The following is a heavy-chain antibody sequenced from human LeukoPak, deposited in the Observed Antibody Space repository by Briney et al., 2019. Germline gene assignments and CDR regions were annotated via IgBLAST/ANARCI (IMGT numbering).Heavy chain of an antibody. CDR3: ARAQQWLVSDVYYYYYMDV. J-gene: IGHJ6*03. V-gene: IGHV4-59*01. Sequence: SETLSLTCTVAGGSISSYYWSWIRQPPGKGLEWIGNIYSSGSTNYNPSLKSRVTISVDTSKNQFSLKLSSVTAADTAVYYCARAQQWLVSDVYYYYYMDVWGKGTTVTVSS. CDR1: GGSISSYY. D-gene: IGHD6-19*01. CDR2: IYSSGST.